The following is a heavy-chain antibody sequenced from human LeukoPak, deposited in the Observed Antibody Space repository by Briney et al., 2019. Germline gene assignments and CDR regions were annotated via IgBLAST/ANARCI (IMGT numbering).Heavy chain of an antibody. CDR2: INHSGST. CDR1: GGSFSGYY. CDR3: ARAEGDAAMPFDY. D-gene: IGHD5-18*01. J-gene: IGHJ4*02. V-gene: IGHV4-34*01. Sequence: SETLSLTCAVHGGSFSGYYWSWSRQPPGKGLEWIGEINHSGSTNYNPSLKSRVTISVDTSKNQFSLKLSSVTAADTAVYYCARAEGDAAMPFDYWGQGTLVIVSS.